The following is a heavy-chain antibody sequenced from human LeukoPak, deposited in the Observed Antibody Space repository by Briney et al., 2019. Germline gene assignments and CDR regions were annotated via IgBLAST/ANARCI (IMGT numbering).Heavy chain of an antibody. CDR3: AGSAGYSSGWYYY. V-gene: IGHV1-69*05. J-gene: IGHJ4*02. CDR1: GGTFSSYA. CDR2: IIPIFGTA. D-gene: IGHD6-19*01. Sequence: SVKVSCKASGGTFSSYAISWVRQAPGQGLEWMGRIIPIFGTANYAQKFQGRVTITTDESTSTAYMELSSLRSEDTAVYYCAGSAGYSSGWYYYWGQGTLVTVSS.